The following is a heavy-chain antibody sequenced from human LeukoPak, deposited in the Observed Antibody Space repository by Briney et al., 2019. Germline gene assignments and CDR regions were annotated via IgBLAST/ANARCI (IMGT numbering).Heavy chain of an antibody. CDR2: INHSGST. J-gene: IGHJ6*04. V-gene: IGHV4-34*01. D-gene: IGHD6-19*01. Sequence: GSLRLSCATSGFTFSSYAMSWIRQPPGKGLEWIGEINHSGSTNYNPSLKSRVTMSVDTSKNQFSLKLSSVTAADTAVYYCARGRAVAGRNYYGMDVWGKGTTVTVSS. CDR1: GFTFSSYA. CDR3: ARGRAVAGRNYYGMDV.